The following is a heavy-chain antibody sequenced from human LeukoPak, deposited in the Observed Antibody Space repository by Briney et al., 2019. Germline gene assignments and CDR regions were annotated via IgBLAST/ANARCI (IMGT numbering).Heavy chain of an antibody. J-gene: IGHJ5*02. V-gene: IGHV3-13*01. D-gene: IGHD3-3*01. Sequence: GGSLRLSCAASGFTFSSYDMHWVRQATGKGLEWVSAIGTAGDTYYPGSVKGRFTISRENAKNSLYLQMNSLRAEDTAVYYCARDSGLWSGYDQSNWFDPWGQGTLVTVSS. CDR3: ARDSGLWSGYDQSNWFDP. CDR1: GFTFSSYD. CDR2: IGTAGDT.